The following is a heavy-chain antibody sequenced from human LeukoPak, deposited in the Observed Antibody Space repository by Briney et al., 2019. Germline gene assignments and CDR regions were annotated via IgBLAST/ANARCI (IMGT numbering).Heavy chain of an antibody. CDR3: ARVSPLRRSFDY. CDR1: GFTFSSYE. D-gene: IGHD6-6*01. V-gene: IGHV3-48*03. Sequence: GGSLRLSCAASGFTFSSYEMNWVRQAPGKGLEWVSYITSSGSTIYYGDSVKGRFTISRDNAKNSLYLQMNSLRAEDTAVYYCARVSPLRRSFDYWGQGTLVTVSS. CDR2: ITSSGSTI. J-gene: IGHJ4*02.